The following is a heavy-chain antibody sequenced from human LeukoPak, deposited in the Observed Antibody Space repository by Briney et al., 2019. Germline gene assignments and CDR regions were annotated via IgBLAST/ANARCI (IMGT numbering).Heavy chain of an antibody. CDR1: GYTFTSYG. CDR3: ARDLMIAVAGTAFDY. V-gene: IGHV1-18*01. CDR2: ISAYNGNT. D-gene: IGHD6-19*01. J-gene: IGHJ4*02. Sequence: ASVKVSCKASGYTFTSYGISWVRQAPGQGLEWMGWISAYNGNTNYAQKLQGRVTMTTDTSTSTAYMELRSLRSDDTAVYYCARDLMIAVAGTAFDYWGQGTLATVSS.